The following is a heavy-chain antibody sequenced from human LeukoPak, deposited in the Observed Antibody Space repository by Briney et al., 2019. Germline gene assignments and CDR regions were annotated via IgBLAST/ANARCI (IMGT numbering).Heavy chain of an antibody. CDR3: ARDLDYDNSGRHLDY. V-gene: IGHV3-21*01. CDR2: ISSSGSSI. CDR1: GFTFSSYS. D-gene: IGHD3-22*01. Sequence: PGGSLRLSCAASGFTFSSYSMNWVRQAPGKGLEWVSSISSSGSSIFYADSVKGRFTISRDNAKNSLRLQMNSLRAEDTAVYYCARDLDYDNSGRHLDYWGQGTLVTVSS. J-gene: IGHJ4*02.